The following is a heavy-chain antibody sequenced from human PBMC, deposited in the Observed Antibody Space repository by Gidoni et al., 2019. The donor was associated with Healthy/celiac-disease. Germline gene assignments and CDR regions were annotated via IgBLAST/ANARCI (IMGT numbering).Heavy chain of an antibody. V-gene: IGHV3-30*18. CDR2: ISNDGSNT. Sequence: QVQLVESGGGVVQPGRSLRLSCAASGFTFSSHGMPWVRQAPGKGMVWVAVISNDGSNTYYADSVKGRFTISRDNSKTTLYLQMNGLRAEDTAVYYCAKDDAPVLRYFDWLLWGPSFDYWGQGTLVTVSS. J-gene: IGHJ4*02. CDR3: AKDDAPVLRYFDWLLWGPSFDY. CDR1: GFTFSSHG. D-gene: IGHD3-9*01.